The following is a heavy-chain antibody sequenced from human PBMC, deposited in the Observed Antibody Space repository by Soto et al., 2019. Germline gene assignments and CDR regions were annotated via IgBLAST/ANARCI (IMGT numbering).Heavy chain of an antibody. J-gene: IGHJ4*02. V-gene: IGHV1-18*01. CDR2: ISAYNGNT. Sequence: ASVKVSCKASGYTFTSYGISWVRQAPGQGLEWMGWISAYNGNTNYAQKLQGRVTMTTDTSTSTAYMGLRSLRSDDTAVYYCARDGTGYSSGGGYDYWGQGTLVTVSS. CDR3: ARDGTGYSSGGGYDY. CDR1: GYTFTSYG. D-gene: IGHD6-19*01.